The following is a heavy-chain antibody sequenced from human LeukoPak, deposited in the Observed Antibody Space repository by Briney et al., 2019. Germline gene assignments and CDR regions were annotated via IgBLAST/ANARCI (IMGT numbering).Heavy chain of an antibody. CDR3: ARAHGDWFDP. CDR1: GFTFSSYS. J-gene: IGHJ5*02. CDR2: ISSSSGYI. D-gene: IGHD3-10*01. V-gene: IGHV3-21*01. Sequence: GGSLRLSCAASGFTFSSYSMNWVRQAPGKGLEWVSSISSSSGYIYYADSVKGRFTISRDNAKNSLYLQMNSLRAGDTAVYYCARAHGDWFDPWGQGTLVTVSS.